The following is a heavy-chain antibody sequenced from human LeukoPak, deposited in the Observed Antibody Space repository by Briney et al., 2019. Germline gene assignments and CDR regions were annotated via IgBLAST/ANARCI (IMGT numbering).Heavy chain of an antibody. V-gene: IGHV3-53*01. Sequence: GGSLRLSCAASGFTFSSYAMSWVRQAPGKGLEWVSVVYSGGSTFYADSVKGRFTISRDNSKNTLYLQMNSLRAEDTAVYYCARGYCIGGSCFVFDYWGQGTLVTVSS. J-gene: IGHJ4*02. CDR3: ARGYCIGGSCFVFDY. D-gene: IGHD2-15*01. CDR2: VYSGGST. CDR1: GFTFSSYA.